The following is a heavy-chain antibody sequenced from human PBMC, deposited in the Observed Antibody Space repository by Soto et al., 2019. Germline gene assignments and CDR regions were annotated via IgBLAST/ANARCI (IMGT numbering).Heavy chain of an antibody. V-gene: IGHV3-48*01. CDR3: ARDAPSLVVVVVAATPEFDY. CDR2: ISSSSSTI. CDR1: GFTFSSYS. D-gene: IGHD2-15*01. Sequence: GGSLRLSCAASGFTFSSYSMNWVRQAPGKGLEWVSYISSSSSTIYYADSVKGRFTISRDNAKNSLYLQMNSLRAEDTAVYYCARDAPSLVVVVVAATPEFDYWGQGTLVTV. J-gene: IGHJ4*02.